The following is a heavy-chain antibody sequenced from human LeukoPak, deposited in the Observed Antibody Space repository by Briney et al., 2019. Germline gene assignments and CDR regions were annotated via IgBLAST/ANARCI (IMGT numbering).Heavy chain of an antibody. J-gene: IGHJ4*02. CDR3: ARSLLTGAVPLGY. D-gene: IGHD7-27*01. Sequence: PSETLSLTCAVYGGSFSGYYWSWIRQPPGKGLEWIGEINHSGSTNYNPSLKSRVTISVDTSKNQFSLKLSSVTAADTAVYYCARSLLTGAVPLGYWGQGTLVTVSS. V-gene: IGHV4-34*01. CDR1: GGSFSGYY. CDR2: INHSGST.